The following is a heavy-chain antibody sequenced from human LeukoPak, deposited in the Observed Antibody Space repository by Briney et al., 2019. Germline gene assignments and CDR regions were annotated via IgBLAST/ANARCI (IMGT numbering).Heavy chain of an antibody. V-gene: IGHV3-23*01. J-gene: IGHJ3*02. CDR3: ARSRITIFGDDAFDI. CDR1: GFTFSSYA. Sequence: PGGSLRLSCAASGFTFSSYAMYWVRQAPGKGLEWVSGIFGSGGSTHYADSVKGRFTISRDNSKNTVYLQMNSLRAEDTAVYYCARSRITIFGDDAFDIWGQGTLVTVSS. CDR2: IFGSGGST. D-gene: IGHD3-3*01.